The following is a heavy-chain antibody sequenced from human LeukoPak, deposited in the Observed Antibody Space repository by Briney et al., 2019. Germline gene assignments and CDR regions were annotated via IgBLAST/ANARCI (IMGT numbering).Heavy chain of an antibody. J-gene: IGHJ3*01. D-gene: IGHD3-10*01. CDR1: GGTFSNYA. CDR3: ATDLAVATYGFDS. CDR2: IIPILGTS. Sequence: SVKLSCETSGGTFSNYAISWVRQAPGQGLEWVGGIIPILGTSNSADKFQGRLTVTRDEFTGTAYMELSTLRSEDTAIYYCATDLAVATYGFDSWGQGTMVTVSS. V-gene: IGHV1-69*05.